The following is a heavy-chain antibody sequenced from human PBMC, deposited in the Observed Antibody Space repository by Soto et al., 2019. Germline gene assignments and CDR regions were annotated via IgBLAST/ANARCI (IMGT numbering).Heavy chain of an antibody. Sequence: ASVKVSCKASGYTFTSYSMHWVRQAPGQGLEWMGLINVANGNTRYSQKLQGRVTIWRDTSASTAYMELSSLRSEDTAVYYCARVGDYCISASCYAGYWGQGTLVTSPQ. D-gene: IGHD2-2*01. J-gene: IGHJ4*02. CDR1: GYTFTSYS. CDR2: INVANGNT. V-gene: IGHV1-3*01. CDR3: ARVGDYCISASCYAGY.